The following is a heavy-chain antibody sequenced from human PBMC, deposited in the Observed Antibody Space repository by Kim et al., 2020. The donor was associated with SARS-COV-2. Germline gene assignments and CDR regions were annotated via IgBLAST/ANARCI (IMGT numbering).Heavy chain of an antibody. J-gene: IGHJ3*02. D-gene: IGHD6-13*01. CDR2: GST. V-gene: IGHV4-30-2*05. CDR3: TTAAGDAFDI. Sequence: GSTYYTPSLKSRITLSTDTHKNHFSRTLTSVTTADTAVYYCTTAAGDAFDIWGQGTMVTVSS.